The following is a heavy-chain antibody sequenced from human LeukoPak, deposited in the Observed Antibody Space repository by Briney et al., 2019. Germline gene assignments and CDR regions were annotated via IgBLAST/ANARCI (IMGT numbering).Heavy chain of an antibody. CDR2: IYTSGST. J-gene: IGHJ4*02. D-gene: IGHD6-19*01. CDR3: ARHSSGWSPDY. CDR1: GGSISSGSYY. Sequence: PSQTLSLTCTVSGGSISSGSYYWRWLRQPAGTGLEWIGRIYTSGSTNYNPSLKSRVTISVDTSKNQFSLKLSSVTAADTAVYYCARHSSGWSPDYWGQGTLVTVSS. V-gene: IGHV4-61*02.